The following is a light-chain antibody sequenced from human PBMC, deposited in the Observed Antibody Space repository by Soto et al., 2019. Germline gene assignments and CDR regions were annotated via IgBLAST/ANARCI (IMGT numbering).Light chain of an antibody. CDR2: SVS. J-gene: IGLJ1*01. V-gene: IGLV2-14*01. CDR3: ISYTVSRSYV. Sequence: QSVLTQPASVSGSPGQSITISCSGTSSDIGTYDHVAWFQQFPGKTPKLVIYSVSDRPSGVSYRFFGSKSGNTASLTISGLQADDEADYYCISYTVSRSYVFGTGTKVTVL. CDR1: SSDIGTYDH.